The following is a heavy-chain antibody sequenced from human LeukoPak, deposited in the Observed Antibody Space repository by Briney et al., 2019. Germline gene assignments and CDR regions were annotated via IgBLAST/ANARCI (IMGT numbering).Heavy chain of an antibody. CDR2: IIPILGIA. J-gene: IGHJ4*02. CDR1: GGTFSSYA. Sequence: SEKVSCKASGGTFSSYAISWVRQAPGHGLEWIGKIIPILGIANYAQKFQGRVTITADKSTSTAYMELSSLRSEDTAVYYCARDSFYCSGGSCYSARYSTMGDHWGQGTLVTVSS. V-gene: IGHV1-69*04. CDR3: ARDSFYCSGGSCYSARYSTMGDH. D-gene: IGHD2-15*01.